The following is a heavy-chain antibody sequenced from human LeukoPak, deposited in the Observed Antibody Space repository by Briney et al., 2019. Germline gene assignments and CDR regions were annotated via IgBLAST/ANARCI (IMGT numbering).Heavy chain of an antibody. CDR1: GESISGFY. D-gene: IGHD2-2*01. V-gene: IGHV4-59*08. CDR3: ARRYCSGADCYGGDSYYYMDV. Sequence: PSETLSLTCTVSGESISGFYWTWIRQPPGKGLEWIGYIYYSGSTNYNPSLKSRVTISVDTSKNQFSLRLTSVTAADTAVYYCARRYCSGADCYGGDSYYYMDVWGKGTTVTISS. J-gene: IGHJ6*03. CDR2: IYYSGST.